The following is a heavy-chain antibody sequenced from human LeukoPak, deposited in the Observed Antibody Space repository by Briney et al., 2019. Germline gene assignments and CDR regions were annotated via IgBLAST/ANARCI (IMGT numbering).Heavy chain of an antibody. D-gene: IGHD2-2*01. CDR3: ARGQGVTEPAAQRTLFAP. J-gene: IGHJ5*02. V-gene: IGHV4-34*01. CDR2: INHSGST. CDR1: GGSFSGYY. Sequence: SETLSLTCAVYGGSFSGYYWSWIRQPPGKGLEWIGEINHSGSTNYNPSLKSRVTISVDTSKNQFSLKLSSVTAADTAVYYCARGQGVTEPAAQRTLFAPWGQGTMLTVSS.